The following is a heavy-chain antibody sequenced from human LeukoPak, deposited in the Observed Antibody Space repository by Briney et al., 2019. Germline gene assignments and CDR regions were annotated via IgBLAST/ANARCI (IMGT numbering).Heavy chain of an antibody. Sequence: TGGSLRLSCAASGFTFSSYSMNWVRQAPGKGLEWVSYISSSSSTIYYADSVKGRFTISRDNAKNSLYLQMNSLRAEDTAVYYCARAADYYDSSGSRHDAFDIWGQGTMVTVSS. D-gene: IGHD3-22*01. CDR1: GFTFSSYS. V-gene: IGHV3-48*01. J-gene: IGHJ3*02. CDR3: ARAADYYDSSGSRHDAFDI. CDR2: ISSSSSTI.